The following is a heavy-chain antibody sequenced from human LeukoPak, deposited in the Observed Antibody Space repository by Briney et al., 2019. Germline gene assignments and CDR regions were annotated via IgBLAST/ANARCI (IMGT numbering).Heavy chain of an antibody. Sequence: SETLSLTCAVSRGPISDNRHYWGWIRQSPEKGLEWIGSIFYSGPTYYNPSLKSRATIAVDTSKNLFSLKLKSVTAADTAVYYCARGTRLVVSYNYWGQGTLVTVSS. V-gene: IGHV4-39*01. CDR1: RGPISDNRHY. CDR2: IFYSGPT. D-gene: IGHD3-22*01. J-gene: IGHJ4*02. CDR3: ARGTRLVVSYNY.